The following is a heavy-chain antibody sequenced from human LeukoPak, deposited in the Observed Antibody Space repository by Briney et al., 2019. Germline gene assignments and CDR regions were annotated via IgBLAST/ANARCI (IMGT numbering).Heavy chain of an antibody. CDR2: IYYSGST. Sequence: SENLYLTYTVSGGSICSYYWGWIRKPPGKGLEWIGYIYYSGSTNYNPSLKSRVTISVDTSKNQFSLKLSSVTAADTAVYYCARESIGSGGYFDYWGQGTLVTVSS. V-gene: IGHV4-59*01. CDR1: GGSICSYY. J-gene: IGHJ4*02. CDR3: ARESIGSGGYFDY. D-gene: IGHD6-25*01.